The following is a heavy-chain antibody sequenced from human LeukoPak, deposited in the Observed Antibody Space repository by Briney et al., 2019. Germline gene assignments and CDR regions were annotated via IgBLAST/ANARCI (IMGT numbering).Heavy chain of an antibody. V-gene: IGHV1-18*01. J-gene: IGHJ5*02. D-gene: IGHD6-13*01. CDR3: ARGLGSSWTPSWFDP. CDR1: GGTFSSYA. CDR2: ITVYNGNT. Sequence: ASVKVSCKASGGTFSSYAISWVRQAPGQGPEWMGWITVYNGNTIYPQKLQGRVTVTTDTSTSTAYMELRSLTSDDTAMYYCARGLGSSWTPSWFDPWGREPWSPSPQ.